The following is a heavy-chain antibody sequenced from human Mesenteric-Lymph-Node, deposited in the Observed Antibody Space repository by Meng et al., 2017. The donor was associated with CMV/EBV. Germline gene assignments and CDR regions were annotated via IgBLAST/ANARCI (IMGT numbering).Heavy chain of an antibody. V-gene: IGHV3-7*01. CDR1: GFTFSDYW. CDR3: ARERITMIVVARHFDI. J-gene: IGHJ3*02. Sequence: GGSLRLSCAASGFTFSDYWMSWVRQAPGKGLEWVANIKQDGSEKYYVDSVKGRFTISRDNAKNSLYLQMNSLRAEDTAVYYCARERITMIVVARHFDIWGQGTMVTV. CDR2: IKQDGSEK. D-gene: IGHD3-22*01.